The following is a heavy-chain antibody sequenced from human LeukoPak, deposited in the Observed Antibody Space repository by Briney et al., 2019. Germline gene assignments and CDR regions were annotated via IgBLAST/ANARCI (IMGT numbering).Heavy chain of an antibody. Sequence: PSETLSLTCTVSGGSISSSSYYWGWIRQPPGKGLEWIGEINHSGSTNYDPSLKSRVTISVDTSKNQFSLKLSSVTAADTAVYYCARVKKRGMDYYYYYYMDVWGKGTTVTVSS. CDR2: INHSGST. CDR3: ARVKKRGMDYYYYYYMDV. CDR1: GGSISSSSYY. V-gene: IGHV4-39*07. J-gene: IGHJ6*03.